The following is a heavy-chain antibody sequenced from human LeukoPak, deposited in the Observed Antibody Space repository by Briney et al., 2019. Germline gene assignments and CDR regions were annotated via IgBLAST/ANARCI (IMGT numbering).Heavy chain of an antibody. V-gene: IGHV1-2*02. J-gene: IGHJ5*02. CDR1: GYTFTGYY. D-gene: IGHD6-13*01. CDR2: INPNSGGT. CDR3: ARGARIAAAGTPSSDSIWFDP. Sequence: ASAKVSCKASGYTFTGYYMHWVRQAPGQGLEWMGWINPNSGGTNYAQKFQGRVTMTRDTSISTAYMELSRLRSDDTAVYYCARGARIAAAGTPSSDSIWFDPWGQGTLVTVSS.